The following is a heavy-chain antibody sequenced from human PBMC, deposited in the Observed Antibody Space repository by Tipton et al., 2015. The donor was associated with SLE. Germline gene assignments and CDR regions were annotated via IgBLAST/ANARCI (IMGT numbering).Heavy chain of an antibody. V-gene: IGHV4-34*01. Sequence: TLSLTCAVYGGSFSGYYWTWIRQPPGKGLEWIGEINHSGSTNYNPSLKSRVTISVDTSKNQFSLKLSSVTAADTAVYYCAREGRITIFGVVIRAFDIWGQGTMVTVSS. J-gene: IGHJ3*02. D-gene: IGHD3-3*01. CDR2: INHSGST. CDR3: AREGRITIFGVVIRAFDI. CDR1: GGSFSGYY.